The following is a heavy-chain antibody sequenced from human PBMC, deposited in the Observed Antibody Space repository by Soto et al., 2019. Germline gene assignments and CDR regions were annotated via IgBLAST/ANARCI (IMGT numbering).Heavy chain of an antibody. CDR2: IWYDGSNK. CDR3: MKGLSGTTRDDY. CDR1: GFTFSSYG. Sequence: PGGSLRLSCAASGFTFSSYGMHWVRQAPGKGLEWVAVIWYDGSNKYYADSVKGRFTISRDNSKNTLSLQMNSLTAEDTALYYCMKGLSGTTRDDYWGQGILVTVSS. J-gene: IGHJ4*02. D-gene: IGHD1-7*01. V-gene: IGHV3-33*06.